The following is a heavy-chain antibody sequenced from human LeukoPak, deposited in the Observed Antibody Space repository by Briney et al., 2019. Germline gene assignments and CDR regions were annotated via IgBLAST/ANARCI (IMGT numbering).Heavy chain of an antibody. D-gene: IGHD3-22*01. CDR3: SSLLSSGLPKY. J-gene: IGHJ4*02. CDR2: IHYTGTT. V-gene: IGHV4-59*08. Sequence: PSETLSLTCTVSGDSISSYYWSWIRQSPGKGLEWIAYIHYTGTTNYNPSLKSRVTISLDASKNQFSLKLSSVTAADTAVYYCSSLLSSGLPKYWGQGALVTVSS. CDR1: GDSISSYY.